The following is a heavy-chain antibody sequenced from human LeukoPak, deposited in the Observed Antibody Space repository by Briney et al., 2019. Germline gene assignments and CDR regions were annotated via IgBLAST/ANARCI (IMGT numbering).Heavy chain of an antibody. CDR3: ANPTDLGS. J-gene: IGHJ5*02. CDR1: GFTFSDYG. V-gene: IGHV3-33*06. CDR2: IWSDGSNK. D-gene: IGHD3-16*01. Sequence: GGSLRLSCAASGFTFSDYGMHWVRQAPGKGLEWVAVIWSDGSNKYCADSVKGRFTISRDNSKNTVYLQMNSLRAEDTAVYYCANPTDLGSWGQGTLVTVSS.